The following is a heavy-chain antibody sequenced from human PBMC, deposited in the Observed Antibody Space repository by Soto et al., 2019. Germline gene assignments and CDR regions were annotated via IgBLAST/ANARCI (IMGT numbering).Heavy chain of an antibody. V-gene: IGHV1-18*01. J-gene: IGHJ6*02. CDR2: ISTYNGDT. Sequence: ASVKVSCKASGYTFTTSGISWVRQAPGQGLEWMGWISTYNGDTNSAQKFQGRVTMTADTSTGTAYMELMSLKSDDTAVYYCARQGSWPYYYYGLDVWGQGTTVTVPS. D-gene: IGHD1-26*01. CDR3: ARQGSWPYYYYGLDV. CDR1: GYTFTTSG.